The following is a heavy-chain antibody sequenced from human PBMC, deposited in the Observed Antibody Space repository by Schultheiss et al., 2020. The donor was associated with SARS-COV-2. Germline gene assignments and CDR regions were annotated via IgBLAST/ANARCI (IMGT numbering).Heavy chain of an antibody. CDR3: ARDNIVVVPAAMGGDDAFDI. CDR1: GGSFSGYF. J-gene: IGHJ3*02. CDR2: IHHSGST. V-gene: IGHV4-34*09. Sequence: SQTLSLTCAVYGGSFSGYFWSWLRQPPGKGLEWIGKIHHSGSTYYNPSLKSRVTISVDTSKNQFSLKLTSVTAADTAVYYCARDNIVVVPAAMGGDDAFDIWGQGTMVTVSS. D-gene: IGHD2-2*01.